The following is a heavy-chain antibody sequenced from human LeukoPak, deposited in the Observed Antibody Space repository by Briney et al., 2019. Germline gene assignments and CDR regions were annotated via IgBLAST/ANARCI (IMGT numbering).Heavy chain of an antibody. CDR1: GFTFSNYA. J-gene: IGHJ4*02. CDR2: ASASGGKS. CDR3: AKDRERWVLLQGLYDF. Sequence: PGGSLRLSCAASGFTFSNYAMSWVRQAPGKGLKWVSTASASGGKSYYADSVKGRFTISRDNSKNTLYLQMNSLRAEDTAVYYCAKDRERWVLLQGLYDFWGQGTLVTVSS. D-gene: IGHD3-22*01. V-gene: IGHV3-23*01.